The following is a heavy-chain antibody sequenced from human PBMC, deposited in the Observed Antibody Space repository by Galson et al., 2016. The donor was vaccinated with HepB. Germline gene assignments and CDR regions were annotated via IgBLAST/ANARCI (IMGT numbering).Heavy chain of an antibody. J-gene: IGHJ6*02. Sequence: SLRLSCAASGFPFSSYAMTWVRQAPGKGLEWVSAITSSGSLTYYADSVKGRFTISRDNAKKSLYLQMNSLRAEDTAVYYCARSYGIRAGTTVYGMDVWGQGTTVTVSS. D-gene: IGHD1-1*01. CDR2: ITSSGSLT. CDR3: ARSYGIRAGTTVYGMDV. CDR1: GFPFSSYA. V-gene: IGHV3-21*01.